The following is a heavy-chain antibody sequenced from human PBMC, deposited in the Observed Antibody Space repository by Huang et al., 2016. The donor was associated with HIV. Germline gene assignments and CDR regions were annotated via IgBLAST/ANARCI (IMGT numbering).Heavy chain of an antibody. CDR1: GYTFSSHA. V-gene: IGHV1-3*01. J-gene: IGHJ4*02. D-gene: IGHD3-3*01. Sequence: QVQLVQSGAEVKKPGTSVKVSCKTSGYTFSSHALHWLRQAPGQRPEWMGWINGGNGDKKYSQKSQGRVTITSDTSANIGYMELNSLLSEDTAVYYCARDPLDIRRHFDFWGQGSLVTVSS. CDR3: ARDPLDIRRHFDF. CDR2: INGGNGDK.